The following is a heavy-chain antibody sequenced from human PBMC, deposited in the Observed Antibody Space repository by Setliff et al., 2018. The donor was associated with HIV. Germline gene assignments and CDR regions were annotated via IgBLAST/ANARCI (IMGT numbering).Heavy chain of an antibody. V-gene: IGHV3-48*04. J-gene: IGHJ4*02. D-gene: IGHD4-4*01. Sequence: GSLRLSCAGSGFTVNSGAMNWVCQAPGKGLEWISYISSSGSSIYLANSVKGRFIISRDNAKNALYLQMNSLRAEDTAVYYCAQITVMGYWGQGTLVTVSS. CDR1: GFTVNSGA. CDR3: AQITVMGY. CDR2: ISSSGSSI.